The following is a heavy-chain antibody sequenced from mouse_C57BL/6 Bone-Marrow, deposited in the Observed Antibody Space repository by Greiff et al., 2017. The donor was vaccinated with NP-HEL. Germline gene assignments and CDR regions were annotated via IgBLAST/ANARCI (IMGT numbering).Heavy chain of an antibody. V-gene: IGHV1-42*01. CDR1: GYSFTGYY. J-gene: IGHJ2*01. CDR3: ARWGGYFDY. CDR2: INPSTGGT. Sequence: EVMLQQSGPELVKPGASVKISCKASGYSFTGYYMNWVKQSPEKSLEWIGEINPSTGGTTYNQKFKAKATLTVDKSSSTAYMQLKSLTSEDSAVYYCARWGGYFDYWGQGTTLTVSS.